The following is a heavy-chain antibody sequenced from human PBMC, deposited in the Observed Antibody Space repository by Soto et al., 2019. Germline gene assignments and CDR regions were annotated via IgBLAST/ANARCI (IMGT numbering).Heavy chain of an antibody. CDR2: TKNKANGYTI. Sequence: EVQLVESGGGLVQPGGSLRFSYAASGFIFSEHYMGWVRQARGKGLEWVGQTKNKANGYTIEYAASVTGRFTISRDASKNSLDLLMNSLTTEDTAVYYCICWNSGRCSWRQGTLVIVSS. CDR3: ICWNSGRCS. D-gene: IGHD1-7*01. CDR1: GFIFSEHY. V-gene: IGHV3-72*01. J-gene: IGHJ5*02.